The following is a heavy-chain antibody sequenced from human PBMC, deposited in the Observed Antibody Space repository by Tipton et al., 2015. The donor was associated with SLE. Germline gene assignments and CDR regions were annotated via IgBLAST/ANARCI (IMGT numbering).Heavy chain of an antibody. D-gene: IGHD4-17*01. V-gene: IGHV4-39*07. J-gene: IGHJ6*03. CDR2: IYYSGST. CDR3: ARVNYGYGDYGYYMDV. CDR1: GGSISSSSYY. Sequence: LRLSCAVSGGSISSSSYYWGWIRQPPGKGLEWIGSIYYSGSTYYNPSLKSRVTISVDTSKNQFSLKLSSVTPEDTAVYYCARVNYGYGDYGYYMDVWGKGTTVTVSS.